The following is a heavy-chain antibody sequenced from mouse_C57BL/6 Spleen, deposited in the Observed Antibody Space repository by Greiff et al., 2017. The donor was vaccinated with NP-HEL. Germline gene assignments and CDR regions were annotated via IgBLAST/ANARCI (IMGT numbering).Heavy chain of an antibody. CDR1: GFTFSDAW. CDR2: IRNKATNHAT. CDR3: TRCDYDDAMDY. J-gene: IGHJ4*01. Sequence: DVQLQESGGGLVQPGGSMKLSCAASGFTFSDAWLDWVRQSPEKGLEWVAEIRNKATNHATYYAVSVIGRFTITREDSKSSVYLQMDSLRAEDTGIYYCTRCDYDDAMDYWGQGTSVTVSS. D-gene: IGHD2-4*01. V-gene: IGHV6-6*01.